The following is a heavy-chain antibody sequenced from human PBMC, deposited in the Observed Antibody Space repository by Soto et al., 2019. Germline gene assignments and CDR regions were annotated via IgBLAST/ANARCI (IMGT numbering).Heavy chain of an antibody. D-gene: IGHD2-21*02. CDR1: GFTFSIYA. CDR2: ISGSGGST. V-gene: IGHV3-23*01. CDR3: AKDSAYCGGDCPGGYYYGMDV. J-gene: IGHJ6*02. Sequence: GGSLRLSCAASGFTFSIYAMSWVRQAPGKGLEWVSAISGSGGSTYYADSVKGRFTISRDNSKNTLYLQMNSLRAEDTAVYYCAKDSAYCGGDCPGGYYYGMDVWGQGTTVTVSS.